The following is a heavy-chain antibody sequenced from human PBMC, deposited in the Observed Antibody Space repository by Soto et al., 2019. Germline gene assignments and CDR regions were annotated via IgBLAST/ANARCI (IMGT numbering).Heavy chain of an antibody. Sequence: GESLKISCKGSGYSFINYWIGWVRQMPGKGLEWMAIIYPGDSDARYSPSFQGQVTISVDKSINTAYLQWSSLKASDTARYYCAISRIMGITWSFDCWVQVTRVTV. CDR2: IYPGDSDA. D-gene: IGHD1-26*01. CDR1: GYSFINYW. J-gene: IGHJ4*02. CDR3: AISRIMGITWSFDC. V-gene: IGHV5-51*01.